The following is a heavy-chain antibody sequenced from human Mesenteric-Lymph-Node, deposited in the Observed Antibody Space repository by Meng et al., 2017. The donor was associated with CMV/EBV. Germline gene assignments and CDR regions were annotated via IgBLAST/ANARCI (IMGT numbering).Heavy chain of an antibody. D-gene: IGHD4-23*01. J-gene: IGHJ6*02. CDR1: GGSFSGYF. CDR3: TRDGYTLTPNYYYGVEV. V-gene: IGHV4-34*01. Sequence: SETLSLTCAVYGGSFSGYFWSWIRQPPGKGLEWIGEINYSGSTNYNPSLESRVTISIGSSKNQFSLRLTSVTAADTAVYYCTRDGYTLTPNYYYGVEVWGQGTTVTVSS. CDR2: INYSGST.